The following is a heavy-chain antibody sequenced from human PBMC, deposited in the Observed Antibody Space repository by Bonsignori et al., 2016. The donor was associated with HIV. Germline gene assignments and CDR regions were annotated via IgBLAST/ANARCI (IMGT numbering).Heavy chain of an antibody. V-gene: IGHV3-15*01. Sequence: GGSLRLSCVGYGFIFQNAWLNWVRQAPGKGLEWVGRIKNHPHGGTTDFAAAVKGRFYISRHDSIDTMYLHMSNLKPEDTGIYYCTASGYNPFLSGYHEYYYMDVWGKGTTVTVSS. CDR1: GFIFQNAW. CDR2: IKNHPHGGTT. CDR3: TASGYNPFLSGYHEYYYMDV. D-gene: IGHD3-3*01. J-gene: IGHJ6*03.